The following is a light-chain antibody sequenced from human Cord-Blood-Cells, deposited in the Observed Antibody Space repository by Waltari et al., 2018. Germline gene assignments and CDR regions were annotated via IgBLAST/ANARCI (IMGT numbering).Light chain of an antibody. Sequence: QSVLTQPPSASGTPGQRVTISCSGSSSNIGSNTVNWYQQLPGTAPKLLTYSNNPRPSGVPDRFSGSKSGTSASLAISGLQSEDEADYYCAAWDDSRVVFGGGTKLTVL. CDR2: SNN. CDR1: SSNIGSNT. V-gene: IGLV1-44*01. J-gene: IGLJ2*01. CDR3: AAWDDSRVV.